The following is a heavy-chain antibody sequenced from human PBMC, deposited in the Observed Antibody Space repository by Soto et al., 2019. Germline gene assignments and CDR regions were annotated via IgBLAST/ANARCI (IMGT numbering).Heavy chain of an antibody. D-gene: IGHD2-8*01. CDR2: INAGNGNT. CDR1: GYTFTSYA. J-gene: IGHJ5*02. Sequence: GASVKVSCKASGYTFTSYAMHWVRQAPGQRLEWMGWINAGNGNTKYSQKFQGRVTITRDTSASTAYMELSSLRSEDTAVYYCARSAIVLMVYAMFPAHNWFDPWGQGTLVTVSS. CDR3: ARSAIVLMVYAMFPAHNWFDP. V-gene: IGHV1-3*01.